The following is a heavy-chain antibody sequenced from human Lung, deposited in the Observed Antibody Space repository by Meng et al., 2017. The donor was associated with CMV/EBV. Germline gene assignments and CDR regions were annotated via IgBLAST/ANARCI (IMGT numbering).Heavy chain of an antibody. CDR1: GFTFSSYG. Sequence: SXKISXAASGFTFSSYGMNWVRQAPGKGLEWVAVIGYGGSNKYYADSVKGRFTISRDNSKNTLYLQMNSLRAEDTAVYYCAKTEYYYDSSGYWGVDYWGQGTXVTVSS. V-gene: IGHV3-33*06. CDR3: AKTEYYYDSSGYWGVDY. CDR2: IGYGGSNK. J-gene: IGHJ4*02. D-gene: IGHD3-22*01.